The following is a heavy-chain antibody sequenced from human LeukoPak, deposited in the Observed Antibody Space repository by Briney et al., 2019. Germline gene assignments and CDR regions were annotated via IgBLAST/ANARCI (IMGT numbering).Heavy chain of an antibody. CDR1: GGSFSGYY. CDR3: ARLSWFGEFSN. D-gene: IGHD3-10*01. V-gene: IGHV4-34*01. Sequence: PSETLSLNCAVYGGSFSGYYWSWIRQPPGKGLEWIGEINHSGSTNYNPSLTSRVTISVDTSKNQFSLKLSSVTAADTAVYYCARLSWFGEFSNWGQGTLVTVSS. CDR2: INHSGST. J-gene: IGHJ4*02.